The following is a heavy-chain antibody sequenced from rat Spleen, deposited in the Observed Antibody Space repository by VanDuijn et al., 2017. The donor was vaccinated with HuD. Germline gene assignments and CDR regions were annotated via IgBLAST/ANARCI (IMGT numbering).Heavy chain of an antibody. V-gene: IGHV5-58*01. D-gene: IGHD4-1*01. J-gene: IGHJ2*01. CDR2: INTDGGST. CDR1: GFTFNNYW. Sequence: EVQLMESGGGLVQPGRSLKLSCVASGFTFNNYWMTWIRQAPGKGLEWVSSINTDGGSTSYLDSVKGRFTISRDNAENTVYLQMNSLRSEDTATYYCSRHGDFDYWGQGVMVTVSS. CDR3: SRHGDFDY.